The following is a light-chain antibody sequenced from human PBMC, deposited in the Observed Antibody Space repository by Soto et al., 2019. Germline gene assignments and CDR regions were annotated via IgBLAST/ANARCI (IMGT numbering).Light chain of an antibody. V-gene: IGKV3-11*01. CDR3: QQRSNWPRT. J-gene: IGKJ2*01. CDR2: DAS. Sequence: EIVLTHSPATLSLSPAERATLSCRASPSVSSYLAWSQQKPCQAPRLLIYDASNRSTGIPARFSGSGSGTDFTLTISSLAPEDFGVYYCQQRSNWPRTFGQGTKLEIK. CDR1: PSVSSY.